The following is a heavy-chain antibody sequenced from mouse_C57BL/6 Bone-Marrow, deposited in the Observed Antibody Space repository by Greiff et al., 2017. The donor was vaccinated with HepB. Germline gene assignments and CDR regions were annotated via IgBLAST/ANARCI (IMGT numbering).Heavy chain of an antibody. J-gene: IGHJ4*01. CDR1: GFTFSDYG. V-gene: IGHV5-17*01. D-gene: IGHD1-1*01. CDR3: ARPTVVAENAMDY. Sequence: EVKLVESGGGLVKPGGSLKLSCAASGFTFSDYGMHWVRQAPEKGLEWVAYISSGSSTIYYADTVKGRFTISRDNAKNTLFQQMTSLRSEDTAMYYCARPTVVAENAMDYWGQGTSVTVSS. CDR2: ISSGSSTI.